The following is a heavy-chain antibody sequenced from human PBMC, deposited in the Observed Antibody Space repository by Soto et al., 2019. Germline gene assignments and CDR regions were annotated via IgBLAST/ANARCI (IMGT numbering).Heavy chain of an antibody. CDR3: ARRIIALEIFDY. V-gene: IGHV4-59*08. D-gene: IGHD3-10*01. J-gene: IGHJ4*02. CDR1: GGSISSYY. Sequence: ASETLSLTCTVSGGSISSYYWSWIRQPPGKGLEWIGYIYYSGSTNYNPSLKSRVTISVDTSKNLFSLKLKSVTAADTAVYYCARRIIALEIFDYWGQGTVVTVSS. CDR2: IYYSGST.